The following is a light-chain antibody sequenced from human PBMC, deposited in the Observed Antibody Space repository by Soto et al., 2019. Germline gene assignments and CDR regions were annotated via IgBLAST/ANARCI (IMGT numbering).Light chain of an antibody. CDR3: QQYNSYSPS. CDR1: QSISSW. V-gene: IGKV1-5*01. J-gene: IGKJ1*01. CDR2: DAS. Sequence: DIQMTQSPSTLSASVGDRFTITCLAIQSISSWLAWYQQKPGKAPKPLIYDASSLESGVPSRFRGSGSGTEFTLTISSLQPDDFETYYCQQYNSYSPSCGQGTKVDIK.